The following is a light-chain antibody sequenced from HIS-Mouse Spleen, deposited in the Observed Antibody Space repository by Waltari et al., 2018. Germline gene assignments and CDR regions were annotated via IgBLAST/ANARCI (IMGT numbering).Light chain of an antibody. V-gene: IGKV3-11*01. CDR3: QQRSNWPPLT. CDR2: DAS. J-gene: IGKJ4*01. Sequence: IVLTQSPATLSLSPGERATLPCRASQSVSSYLAWYQQKPGQYPRLLIYDASNRATGIPARFSGRGSGTDFTLTISSLEPEDFAVYYCQQRSNWPPLTFGGGTKVEIK. CDR1: QSVSSY.